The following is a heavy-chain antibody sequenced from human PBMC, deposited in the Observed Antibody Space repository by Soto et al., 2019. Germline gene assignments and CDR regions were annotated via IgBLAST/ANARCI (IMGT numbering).Heavy chain of an antibody. D-gene: IGHD2-15*01. V-gene: IGHV3-21*06. CDR3: ARAHEVAWFDS. J-gene: IGHJ5*01. CDR1: GFSFSSYT. CDR2: ITNRGTHT. Sequence: GGSLRLSCTASGFSFSSYTMNWVRQAPGKGLQWVASITNRGTHTYSADAVKGRFTISRDNDKNSLYLQMNNLRAEDTATYYCARAHEVAWFDSWGLGALVTVSS.